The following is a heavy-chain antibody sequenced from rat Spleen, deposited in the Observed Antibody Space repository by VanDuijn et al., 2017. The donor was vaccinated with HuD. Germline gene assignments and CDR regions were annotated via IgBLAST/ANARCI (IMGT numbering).Heavy chain of an antibody. CDR2: ISTGGGNT. D-gene: IGHD2-1*01. CDR1: RFTFSNYG. CDR3: ARRYDFDY. J-gene: IGHJ2*01. V-gene: IGHV5-19*01. Sequence: EVQVVESGGGLVQPGRSLKLSCVVSRFTFSNYGMHWIRQAPTKGLGWVASISTGGGNTYYRDSVKGRFTISRDNAKSTLYLQMDSLRSEDTATYYCARRYDFDYWGQGVMVTVSS.